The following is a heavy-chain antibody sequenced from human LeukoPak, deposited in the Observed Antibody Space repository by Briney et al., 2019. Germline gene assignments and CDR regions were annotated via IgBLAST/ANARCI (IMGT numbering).Heavy chain of an antibody. Sequence: ASVTVSYKASGYIFTSYDINWVRQATGQGLEWMGWMNPNSGNTGYAQKFQGRVTMTRNTSIGTAYMELSSLRSEDTAVYYCARGGYSRATWFDPWGQGTLVIVSS. CDR3: ARGGYSRATWFDP. D-gene: IGHD6-13*01. CDR2: MNPNSGNT. J-gene: IGHJ5*02. V-gene: IGHV1-8*01. CDR1: GYIFTSYD.